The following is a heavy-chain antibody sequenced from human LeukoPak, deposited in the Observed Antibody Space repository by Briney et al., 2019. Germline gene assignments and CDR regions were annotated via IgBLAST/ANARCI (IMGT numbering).Heavy chain of an antibody. CDR2: ISYDGTNK. D-gene: IGHD5-12*01. Sequence: PGRSLRLSCAASGFTFSTYAMHWVRQTPGKGLEWVAVISYDGTNKYYTDSVKGRFTISRDNSQNTLYLQMNSLRAEDTAVYYCARDGSDWGQGTQVTVSS. J-gene: IGHJ4*02. CDR3: ARDGSD. V-gene: IGHV3-30-3*01. CDR1: GFTFSTYA.